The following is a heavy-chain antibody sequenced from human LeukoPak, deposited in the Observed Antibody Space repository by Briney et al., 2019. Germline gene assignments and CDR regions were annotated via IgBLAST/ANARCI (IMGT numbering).Heavy chain of an antibody. D-gene: IGHD3-22*01. CDR1: GFNFDDYA. Sequence: QPGGSLRLSCAVSGFNFDDYAIHWVRQGPGKGLEWVAGISANGGFISYGESVKGRFTISRDNPRNSVFLQMNFLRAEDMAMYFCTKEVHRWHSYFYRPSYALDIWGQGTMVSVSS. CDR3: TKEVHRWHSYFYRPSYALDI. J-gene: IGHJ3*02. CDR2: ISANGGFI. V-gene: IGHV3-9*03.